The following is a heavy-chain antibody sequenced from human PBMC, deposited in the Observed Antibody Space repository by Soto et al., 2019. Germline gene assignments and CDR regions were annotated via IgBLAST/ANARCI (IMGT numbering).Heavy chain of an antibody. CDR2: IYYSGST. Sequence: HSETLSLARTVSGGSVSSYYWSWIRQPPGKGLEWIGYIYYSGSTNYNPSLKSRVTISVDTSKNQFSLKLSSVTAADTAVYYCARRAYGSGSYFDYWGQGTLVTVSS. CDR1: GGSVSSYY. J-gene: IGHJ4*02. D-gene: IGHD3-10*01. V-gene: IGHV4-59*02. CDR3: ARRAYGSGSYFDY.